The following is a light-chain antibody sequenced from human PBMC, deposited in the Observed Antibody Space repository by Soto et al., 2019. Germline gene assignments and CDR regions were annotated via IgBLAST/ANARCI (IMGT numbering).Light chain of an antibody. CDR2: AAS. V-gene: IGKV1-39*01. J-gene: IGKJ1*01. CDR1: QYIGRY. Sequence: DVRRTQSSYYLSDSDGYRVAITCRAGQYIGRYLNWYQQKPGKSPKLLIYAASSLQSGVPSRFSGSRSGPDFTLTICRLQPEAFATYYCQQSSSSPTTFDQGTKVDIK. CDR3: QQSSSSPTT.